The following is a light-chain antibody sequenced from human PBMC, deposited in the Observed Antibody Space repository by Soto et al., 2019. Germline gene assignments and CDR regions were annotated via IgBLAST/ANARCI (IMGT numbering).Light chain of an antibody. CDR1: QSISSW. V-gene: IGKV1-5*03. CDR3: QQYNSYSRT. J-gene: IGKJ1*01. CDR2: KAS. Sequence: DIQMTQSPSTLSATAGDRVTITGRASQSISSWLAWYQHKPGKAPKLLIYKASYLESGVPSRFSGSGSGTEFTLTISSLQPDDLATYYCQQYNSYSRTFGQGTKVDIK.